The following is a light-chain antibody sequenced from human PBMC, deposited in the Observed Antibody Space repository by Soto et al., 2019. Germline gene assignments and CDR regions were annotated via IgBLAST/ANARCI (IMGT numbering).Light chain of an antibody. J-gene: IGKJ1*01. Sequence: EIVMTQSPATLSVSPGERATLSCRASQSVSSDLAWYQQKPGQAPRLLIYGASTRPTGVPARFSGSGSGTEVTLIISSLQSDDVAVYYCQQYNKWPQTFGQGTKVEI. CDR3: QQYNKWPQT. V-gene: IGKV3-15*01. CDR2: GAS. CDR1: QSVSSD.